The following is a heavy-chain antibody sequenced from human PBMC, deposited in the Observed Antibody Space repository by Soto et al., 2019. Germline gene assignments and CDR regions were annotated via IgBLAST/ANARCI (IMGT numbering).Heavy chain of an antibody. CDR2: ISYDGSNK. CDR1: GFTFSSYA. J-gene: IGHJ3*02. Sequence: GGSLRLSCAASGFTFSSYAMHWVHQAPGKGLEWVAVISYDGSNKYYADSVKGRFTISRDNSKNTLYLQMNSLRAEDTAVYYCARDNRIAVAGTKVFDIWGQGTMVTVSS. CDR3: ARDNRIAVAGTKVFDI. V-gene: IGHV3-30*04. D-gene: IGHD6-19*01.